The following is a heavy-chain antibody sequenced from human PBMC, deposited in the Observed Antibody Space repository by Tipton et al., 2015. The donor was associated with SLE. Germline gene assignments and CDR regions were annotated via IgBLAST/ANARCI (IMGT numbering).Heavy chain of an antibody. V-gene: IGHV4-59*12. CDR1: GGSISSNY. CDR2: VSYGGGT. D-gene: IGHD3-16*01. J-gene: IGHJ3*02. CDR3: ARGDLNYDYVWGTLRGAFDI. Sequence: TLSLTCSVSGGSISSNYWVWIRQPPGQGLEWIGYVSYGGGTNYNPSLRSRVTMSVEKAKNQFSLKLSSVTAADTALYYCARGDLNYDYVWGTLRGAFDIWGQGTMVTVSS.